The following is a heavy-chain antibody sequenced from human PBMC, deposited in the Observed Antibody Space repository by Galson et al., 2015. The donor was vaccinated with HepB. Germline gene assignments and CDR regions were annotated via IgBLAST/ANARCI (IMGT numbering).Heavy chain of an antibody. V-gene: IGHV3-74*01. D-gene: IGHD1-1*01. Sequence: SLRLSCAASGFTFSNFWMHWVRQAPGKGLVWLSHINSDGRSTKYLDSVRGRFTISRDNANNTLYLQMTSLRAEDTGVYFCARDNLENQLNWLDPWGRGTLVTDSS. J-gene: IGHJ5*02. CDR2: INSDGRST. CDR1: GFTFSNFW. CDR3: ARDNLENQLNWLDP.